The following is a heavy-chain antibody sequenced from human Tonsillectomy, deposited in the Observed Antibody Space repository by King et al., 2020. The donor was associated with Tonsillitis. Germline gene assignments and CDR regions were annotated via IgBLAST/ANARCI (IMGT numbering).Heavy chain of an antibody. D-gene: IGHD6-19*01. Sequence: QLVQSGAEVKKPGASVKVSCKASGYSFTDYSIHWVRQAPGQGLEWMGRINPDSGGADYPLRFEGRVAMTRDMYTRSVYLEVSRLKSDDTAIYFCARDTGGWRAFDDWGQGTLVTVSS. CDR3: ARDTGGWRAFDD. CDR1: GYSFTDYS. J-gene: IGHJ5*02. CDR2: INPDSGGA. V-gene: IGHV1-2*06.